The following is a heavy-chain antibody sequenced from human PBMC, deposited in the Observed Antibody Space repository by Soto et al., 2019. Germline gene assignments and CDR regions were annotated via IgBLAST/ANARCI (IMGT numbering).Heavy chain of an antibody. CDR2: IIPIFGTA. Sequence: ASVKVSCKASGGTFSSYAISWVRQAPGQGLEWMGGIIPIFGTANYAQKFQGRVTITADESTSTAYMELSSLRSEDTAVYYCARTRLYYDSSGYYYAFGYWGQGTLVTVSS. CDR1: GGTFSSYA. V-gene: IGHV1-69*13. J-gene: IGHJ4*02. D-gene: IGHD3-22*01. CDR3: ARTRLYYDSSGYYYAFGY.